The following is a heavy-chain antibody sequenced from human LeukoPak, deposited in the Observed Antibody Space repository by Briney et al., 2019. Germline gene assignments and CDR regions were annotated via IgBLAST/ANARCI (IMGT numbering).Heavy chain of an antibody. J-gene: IGHJ6*03. CDR2: ISSSSSYI. V-gene: IGHV3-21*01. D-gene: IGHD3-3*01. CDR3: ARVEYDFWSGYHLGQDLDYYYMDV. CDR1: GFTFSSYS. Sequence: GGSLRLSCAASGFTFSSYSMNWVRQAPGKGLEWVSSISSSSSYIYYADSVKGRFTISRDNAKNSLYLQMNSLRAEDTAVYYCARVEYDFWSGYHLGQDLDYYYMDVWGKGTTVTVSS.